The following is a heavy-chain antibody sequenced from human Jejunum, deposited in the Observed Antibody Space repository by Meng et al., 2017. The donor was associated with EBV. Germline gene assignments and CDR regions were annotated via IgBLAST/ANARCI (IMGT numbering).Heavy chain of an antibody. CDR2: IYYSVRT. CDR3: ARGGGRPEY. J-gene: IGHJ4*02. D-gene: IGHD3-10*01. V-gene: IGHV4-59*01. CDR1: GVSMINFY. Sequence: QVLQPESGPALVTPSETLSLSSTVFGVSMINFYWSWFRQPPGKGLEWIGYIYYSVRTNYNPSLKSRVAISVDTSKNQFSPSLSSVTAADTAVYYCARGGGRPEYWGQGILVTVSS.